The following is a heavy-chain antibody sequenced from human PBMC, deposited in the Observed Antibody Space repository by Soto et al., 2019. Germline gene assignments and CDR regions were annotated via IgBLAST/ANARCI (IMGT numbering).Heavy chain of an antibody. V-gene: IGHV4-39*01. Sequence: SETLSLTCTVSGGSISSSSYYWGWIRQPPGKGLEWIGSIYYSGSTYYNPSLKSRVTISVDTSKNQFSLKLSSVTAADTAVYYCARHGTRGYSYGGGDFDLWGRGXLVTVSS. D-gene: IGHD5-18*01. CDR3: ARHGTRGYSYGGGDFDL. J-gene: IGHJ2*01. CDR1: GGSISSSSYY. CDR2: IYYSGST.